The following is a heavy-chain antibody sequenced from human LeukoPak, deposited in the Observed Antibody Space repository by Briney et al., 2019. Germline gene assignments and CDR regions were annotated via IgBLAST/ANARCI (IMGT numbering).Heavy chain of an antibody. Sequence: PGGSLRLSCAASGFTFSSYAMSWVRQAPGKGLEWVSAISGSGGSTYYADSVKGRFTISRDNSKSTLSLQMNSLRAEDTAVYYCTKMRGIAAAGTLDYWGQGTLDTVSS. J-gene: IGHJ4*02. D-gene: IGHD6-13*01. V-gene: IGHV3-23*01. CDR1: GFTFSSYA. CDR3: TKMRGIAAAGTLDY. CDR2: ISGSGGST.